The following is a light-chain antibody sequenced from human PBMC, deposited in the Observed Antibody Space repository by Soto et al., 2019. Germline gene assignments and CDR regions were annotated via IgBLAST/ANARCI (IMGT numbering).Light chain of an antibody. CDR2: EDN. V-gene: IGLV6-57*02. CDR1: DGSIASSY. Sequence: NFMLTQPHSVSDSPGKTVTISFTGNDGSIASSYVQWYQQRPGSAPTIVIFEDNQRPSGVPDRFSGSIDRSSNSASLTISGLQTEDEADYYCQSYDTSSMVFGGGTKVTVL. CDR3: QSYDTSSMV. J-gene: IGLJ2*01.